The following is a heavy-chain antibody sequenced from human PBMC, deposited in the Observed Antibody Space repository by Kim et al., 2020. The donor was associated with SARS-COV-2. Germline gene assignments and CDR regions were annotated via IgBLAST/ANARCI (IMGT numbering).Heavy chain of an antibody. Sequence: GGSLRLSCAASEFSVSTKTMPWVRQAPGKGLEWVSIIYRNGTTYYADSVKGRFTTSRDTSKNTLYFQMDNLRADDTAVYYCAGDNYNNYWYKYWGQGTLVTVSA. D-gene: IGHD1-20*01. CDR1: EFSVSTKT. CDR2: IYRNGTT. CDR3: AGDNYNNYWYKY. J-gene: IGHJ4*02. V-gene: IGHV3-53*01.